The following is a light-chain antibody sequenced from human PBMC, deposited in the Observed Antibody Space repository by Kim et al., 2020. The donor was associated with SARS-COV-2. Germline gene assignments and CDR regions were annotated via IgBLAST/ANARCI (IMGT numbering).Light chain of an antibody. CDR3: QAWDSSTEV. Sequence: SHELTQPPSVSVSPGQTASITCSGDKLGDKYACWYQQKPGQSPVLVIYQDSKRPSGIPERFSGSNSGNTATLTISGTQAMDEADYYCQAWDSSTEVFGGG. J-gene: IGLJ2*01. CDR2: QDS. CDR1: KLGDKY. V-gene: IGLV3-1*01.